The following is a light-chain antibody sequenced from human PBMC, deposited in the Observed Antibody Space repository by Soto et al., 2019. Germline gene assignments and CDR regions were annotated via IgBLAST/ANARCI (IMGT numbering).Light chain of an antibody. J-gene: IGKJ1*01. CDR2: RAS. CDR3: QQYNSDSRT. V-gene: IGKV1-5*03. CDR1: QSFSGW. Sequence: DIQMTQSPSTLSASVGDRVTITCRASQSFSGWLAWYQQKQGEAPNLLIYRASTLQSEVPSRFSGSGSGTEFTLTISSLQHDDFATYYCQQYNSDSRTFGQGTRVEIK.